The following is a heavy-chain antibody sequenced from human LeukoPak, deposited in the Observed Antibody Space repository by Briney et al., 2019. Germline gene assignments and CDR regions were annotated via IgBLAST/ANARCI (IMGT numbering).Heavy chain of an antibody. V-gene: IGHV3-30-3*01. CDR2: ISYDGSNK. D-gene: IGHD6-19*01. Sequence: GGSLRLSCAASGFTFSSYAMDWVRQAPGKGLEWEAVISYDGSNKYYADSVKGRFTISRDNSKNTLYPQMNSLRAEDTAVYYCARDRRIAVAGKGPYYFDYWGQGTLVTVSS. CDR1: GFTFSSYA. J-gene: IGHJ4*02. CDR3: ARDRRIAVAGKGPYYFDY.